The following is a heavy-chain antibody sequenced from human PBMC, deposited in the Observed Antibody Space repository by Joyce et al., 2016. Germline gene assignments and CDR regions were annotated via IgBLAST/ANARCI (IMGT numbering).Heavy chain of an antibody. CDR3: ARDEAFYDFWYGYYKVY. D-gene: IGHD3-3*01. Sequence: QVQLVQSGAEMKKPGASVTVSCKASGFTFTDYYIHWVRQAPGQGLEWMGLINPKSGATNDTQKFQGRITMTRDTSISTAYMELGRLRSDDTAVYYCARDEAFYDFWYGYYKVYWGQGTLVTVSS. V-gene: IGHV1-2*02. J-gene: IGHJ4*02. CDR1: GFTFTDYY. CDR2: INPKSGAT.